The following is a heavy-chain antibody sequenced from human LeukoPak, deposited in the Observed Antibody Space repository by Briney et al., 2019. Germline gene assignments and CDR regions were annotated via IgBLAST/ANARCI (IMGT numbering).Heavy chain of an antibody. J-gene: IGHJ3*02. CDR1: GFRFSRYV. CDR2: IWYDGTKQ. CDR3: ARAPWISGYHYGEAFDI. D-gene: IGHD5-12*01. Sequence: PGGSLRLSCAASGFRFSRYVVHWVRQAPGEGLEWVGVIWYDGTKQYYADSVKGRFTISRDNSKNTLDLHMNRLGVEDTAVYYCARAPWISGYHYGEAFDIWGQGTRVTVSS. V-gene: IGHV3-33*01.